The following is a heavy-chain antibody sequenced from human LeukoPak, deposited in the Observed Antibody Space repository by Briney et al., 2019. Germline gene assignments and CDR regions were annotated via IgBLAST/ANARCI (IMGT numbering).Heavy chain of an antibody. Sequence: SETLSLTCTVSGGSISSYYWSWIRQPPGKGLEWIGYIYYSGSTNYNPSLKSRVTISVDTSKNQFSLKLSSVTAADTAVYYCARGDYAPDYWGQGTLVTVSS. CDR1: GGSISSYY. CDR2: IYYSGST. CDR3: ARGDYAPDY. V-gene: IGHV4-59*01. D-gene: IGHD4-17*01. J-gene: IGHJ4*02.